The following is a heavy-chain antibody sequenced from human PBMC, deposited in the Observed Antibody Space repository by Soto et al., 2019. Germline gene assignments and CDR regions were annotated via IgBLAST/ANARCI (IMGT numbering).Heavy chain of an antibody. J-gene: IGHJ5*02. V-gene: IGHV3-23*01. CDR1: GFTFSSYA. CDR3: AKAYYDFSSGYHSNWFDP. Sequence: GSLRLSCAASGFTFSSYAMSWVRQAPGKGLEWVSAISGSGGSTYYADSVKGRFTISRDNSKNTLYLQMNSLRAEDTAVYYCAKAYYDFSSGYHSNWFDPWGQGTLVTVSS. D-gene: IGHD3-3*01. CDR2: ISGSGGST.